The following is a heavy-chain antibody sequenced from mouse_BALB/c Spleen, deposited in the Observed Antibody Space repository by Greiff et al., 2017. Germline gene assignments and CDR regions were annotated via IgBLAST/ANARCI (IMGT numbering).Heavy chain of an antibody. Sequence: VKLMESGAELVKPGASVKLSCKASGYTFTSYYMYWVKQRPGQGLEWIGEINPSNGGTNFNEKFKSKATLTVDKSSSTAYMQLSSLTSEDSAVYYCTRGLPSSYWYFDVWGAGTTVTVSS. CDR3: TRGLPSSYWYFDV. V-gene: IGHV1S81*02. CDR2: INPSNGGT. CDR1: GYTFTSYY. J-gene: IGHJ1*01. D-gene: IGHD2-4*01.